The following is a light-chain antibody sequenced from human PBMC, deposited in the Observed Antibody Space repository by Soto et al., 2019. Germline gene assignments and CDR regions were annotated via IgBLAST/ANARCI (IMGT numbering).Light chain of an antibody. CDR2: GAS. Sequence: EIGLTQSPGTLSLSPGERATLSCRASQSVSSSYLAWYPQKPGQAPRLLIYGASSRATGIPDRFSGSGSGTEFTLTISSLQSEDFAVYYCQQYNNWPLITFGQGTRLEIK. V-gene: IGKV3-20*01. CDR3: QQYNNWPLIT. J-gene: IGKJ5*01. CDR1: QSVSSSY.